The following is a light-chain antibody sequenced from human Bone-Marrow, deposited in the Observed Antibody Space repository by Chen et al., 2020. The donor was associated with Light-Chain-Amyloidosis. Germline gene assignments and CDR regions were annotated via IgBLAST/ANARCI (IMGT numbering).Light chain of an antibody. Sequence: ETVLTQSPATLSLSPGERATLSCRASQSVNPDLAWYQQKPGQPPRLLIYDASNRATGIPARFSGGGSGTDFTLTISSLDPEDCAVYYGHLRSDWLTFGGGTRVEVK. CDR3: HLRSDWLT. V-gene: IGKV3-11*01. CDR1: QSVNPD. J-gene: IGKJ4*01. CDR2: DAS.